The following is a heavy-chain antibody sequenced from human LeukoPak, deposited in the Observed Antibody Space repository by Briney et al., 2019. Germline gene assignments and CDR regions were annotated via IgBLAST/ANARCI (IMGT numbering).Heavy chain of an antibody. CDR3: ARVRYGKLDV. D-gene: IGHD4-17*01. V-gene: IGHV3-23*01. Sequence: GGSLRLSCAASGFTFSSYAMSWVRQAPGKGLEWVSSMSGSGGSTYYADSVKGRFTISRDDSKNTLYLQMISLRAEDTAVYYCARVRYGKLDVWGQGTTVTVSS. CDR1: GFTFSSYA. J-gene: IGHJ6*02. CDR2: MSGSGGST.